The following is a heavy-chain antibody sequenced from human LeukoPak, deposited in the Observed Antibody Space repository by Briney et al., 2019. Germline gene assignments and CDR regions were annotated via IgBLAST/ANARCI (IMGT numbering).Heavy chain of an antibody. J-gene: IGHJ4*02. Sequence: GGSLRLSCAASGFTFSKYWMLWVRQAPGKGLEWVANINQDGSEKYYVDSVKGRFIISRDNAKNSLHLQVNSLRAEDTAVYYCARDHTAAGIIFDYWGQGALVTVSS. V-gene: IGHV3-7*01. CDR1: GFTFSKYW. CDR3: ARDHTAAGIIFDY. D-gene: IGHD5-18*01. CDR2: INQDGSEK.